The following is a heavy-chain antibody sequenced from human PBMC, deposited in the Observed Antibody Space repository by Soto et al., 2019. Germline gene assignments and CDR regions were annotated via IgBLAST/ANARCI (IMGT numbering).Heavy chain of an antibody. D-gene: IGHD4-17*01. J-gene: IGHJ4*02. Sequence: EVQLVESGGGLVQPGRSLRLSCAASGFTFDDYAMHWVRQAPGKGLEWVSGISWNSGSIGYADSVKGRFTISRDNAKNSLYLQLNSLRVEDTAVYYGAKTGSLTVTSFDYWGQGTVVTVSS. CDR2: ISWNSGSI. CDR3: AKTGSLTVTSFDY. V-gene: IGHV3-9*01. CDR1: GFTFDDYA.